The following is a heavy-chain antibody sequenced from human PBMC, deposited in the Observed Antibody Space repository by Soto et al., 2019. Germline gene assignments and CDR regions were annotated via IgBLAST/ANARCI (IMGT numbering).Heavy chain of an antibody. D-gene: IGHD3-22*01. J-gene: IGHJ5*02. CDR1: GGSISSYY. CDR3: ASAYYYDSSGYYYIHWFDP. CDR2: IYYSGST. Sequence: PSETLSLTCTVSGGSISSYYWGWIRQPPGKGLEWIGSIYYSGSTYYNPSLKRRVTISVDTSTNQFSLKLSSVTAADTAVYYCASAYYYDSSGYYYIHWFDPWGQGTLVTVSA. V-gene: IGHV4-39*01.